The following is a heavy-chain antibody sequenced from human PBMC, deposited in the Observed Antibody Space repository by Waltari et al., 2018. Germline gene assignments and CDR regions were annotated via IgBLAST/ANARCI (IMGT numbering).Heavy chain of an antibody. CDR3: ARDRGYQDY. CDR2: IDSSGST. Sequence: QVQLQESGPGLVKPSETLSLTCTVSGGSISSYFWSWIRQPPGKGLEWFGYIDSSGSTNYNPSLKSRVIISVDTSKNQFSLKVRSMTAADTAVYYCARDRGYQDYWGQGTLVTVSS. V-gene: IGHV4-59*01. D-gene: IGHD3-10*01. CDR1: GGSISSYF. J-gene: IGHJ4*02.